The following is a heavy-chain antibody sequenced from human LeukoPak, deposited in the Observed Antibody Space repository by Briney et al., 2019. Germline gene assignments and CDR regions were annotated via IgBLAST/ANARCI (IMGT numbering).Heavy chain of an antibody. J-gene: IGHJ4*02. CDR2: INPNSGGT. D-gene: IGHD3-16*02. Sequence: GASVKVSCKASGYTFTGYYMHWVRQAPGPGLEWMGRINPNSGGTNYAQKFQGRVTMTRDTSISTAYMELSRLRSDDTAVYYCATFGYVWGSYRRRGENYFDYWGQGTLVTVSS. V-gene: IGHV1-2*02. CDR1: GYTFTGYY. CDR3: ATFGYVWGSYRRRGENYFDY.